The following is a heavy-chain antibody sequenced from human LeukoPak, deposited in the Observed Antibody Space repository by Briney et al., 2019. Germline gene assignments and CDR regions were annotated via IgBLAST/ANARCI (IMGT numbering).Heavy chain of an antibody. Sequence: GGSLRLSCAASGFPFTTYRMSWVRPAPGKGLEWVANIKQAGSEKHYVDSVKGRFTISRDNAKNSLYLQMNSLRAEDRALYYCAKDIKFRVMGGIDIWGQGTMVTVSS. CDR1: GFPFTTYR. V-gene: IGHV3-7*03. D-gene: IGHD2-8*01. CDR2: IKQAGSEK. CDR3: AKDIKFRVMGGIDI. J-gene: IGHJ3*02.